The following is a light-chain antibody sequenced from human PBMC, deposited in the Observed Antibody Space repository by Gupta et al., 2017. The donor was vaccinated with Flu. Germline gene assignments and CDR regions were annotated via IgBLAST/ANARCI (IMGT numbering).Light chain of an antibody. Sequence: EIVVTQSPATLSVSPGESATLSCRASQNVNTNLAWYQYRPGQAPRLLIFGASTRATDIPARFSGSGSGTEFTLTITGRRSEDSAVYYCQHYDNWPPYSFGQGTKLEIK. J-gene: IGKJ2*03. CDR1: QNVNTN. CDR2: GAS. CDR3: QHYDNWPPYS. V-gene: IGKV3-15*01.